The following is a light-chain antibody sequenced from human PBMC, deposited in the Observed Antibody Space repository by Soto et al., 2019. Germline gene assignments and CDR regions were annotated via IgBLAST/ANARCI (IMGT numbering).Light chain of an antibody. CDR2: EGN. V-gene: IGLV2-23*01. CDR1: VSDVGNFGP. Sequence: QSALTQPASVSGSPGQSITISCTGSVSDVGNFGPVSWYQQHPGQVPKLIIYEGNRRPSAVSSRFSGSKSGNTASLTISGVQAEDEADYYCCSSVGARAYVVGTGTKVTVL. CDR3: CSSVGARAYV. J-gene: IGLJ1*01.